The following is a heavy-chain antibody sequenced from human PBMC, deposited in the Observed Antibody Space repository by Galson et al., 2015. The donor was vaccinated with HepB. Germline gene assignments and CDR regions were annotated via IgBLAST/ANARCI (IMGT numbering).Heavy chain of an antibody. CDR3: ARPLVLNGRFTPGVGPFHI. Sequence: SETLSLTCTVSGVSISGSQYYWGWIRQSPKKGLEWIGSIYYGGRTYFSPSFQSRVAMSVDTSKNQLSLTLSSVTAADTAVYHCARPLVLNGRFTPGVGPFHIWGHGTLVTVSA. D-gene: IGHD2-8*01. V-gene: IGHV4-39*01. CDR1: GVSISGSQYY. CDR2: IYYGGRT. J-gene: IGHJ3*02.